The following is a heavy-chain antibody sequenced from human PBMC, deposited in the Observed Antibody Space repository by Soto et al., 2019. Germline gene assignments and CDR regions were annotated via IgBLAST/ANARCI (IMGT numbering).Heavy chain of an antibody. CDR2: IYQSGIT. V-gene: IGHV4-4*02. D-gene: IGHD3-22*01. J-gene: IGHJ6*02. Sequence: QVQLQESGPGLVKPSGTLSLTCAVSGASFTTGHWWTWVRQSPRKGLEWIGEIYQSGITNYNPSLSSRLSISLDKSKNQFSLKLTSVTAADTALYYCARGFSFSDSPCNDRIYFYYGLDVWGQGTTVTISS. CDR1: GASFTTGHW. CDR3: ARGFSFSDSPCNDRIYFYYGLDV.